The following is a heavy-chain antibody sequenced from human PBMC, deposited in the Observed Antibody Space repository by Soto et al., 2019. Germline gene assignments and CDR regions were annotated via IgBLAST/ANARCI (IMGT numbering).Heavy chain of an antibody. CDR1: GFTFSDYG. D-gene: IGHD3-3*01. CDR2: ITKTGRNT. Sequence: EVQLLESGGGLVQPGGSLRLSCATSGFTFSDYGINWVRQAPGKGLEWVSGITKTGRNTFLADSVRGRFTISRDNLNNIVYLQMNSLRADDTALYYCTKDADVYDFAFDSWGQGTMVTVSS. V-gene: IGHV3-23*01. CDR3: TKDADVYDFAFDS. J-gene: IGHJ3*02.